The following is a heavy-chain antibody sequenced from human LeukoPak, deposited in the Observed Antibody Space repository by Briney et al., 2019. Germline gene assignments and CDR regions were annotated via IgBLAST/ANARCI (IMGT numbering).Heavy chain of an antibody. CDR2: INHSGST. D-gene: IGHD3-3*01. V-gene: IGHV4-34*01. CDR3: ARGPPRVLRFLEWLLTTPFFDY. J-gene: IGHJ4*02. Sequence: PSETLSLTCAVYGGSFSGYYWSWIRQPPGKGLEWIGEINHSGSTNYNPSLKSRVTISVDTSKNQFSLKLSSVTAADTAVYYCARGPPRVLRFLEWLLTTPFFDYWGQGTLVTVSS. CDR1: GGSFSGYY.